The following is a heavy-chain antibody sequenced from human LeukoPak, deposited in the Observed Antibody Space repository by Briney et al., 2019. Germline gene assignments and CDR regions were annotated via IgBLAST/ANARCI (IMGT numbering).Heavy chain of an antibody. CDR2: INPNSGGT. J-gene: IGHJ5*02. CDR1: GYTFTGYY. D-gene: IGHD6-19*01. V-gene: IGHV1-2*02. CDR3: ARGGWYSPNWFDP. Sequence: ASVKVSCKASGYTFTGYYMHWVRQAPGQGLEWMGWINPNSGGTNYAQKFQGRVTMTRDTSISTAYMELSRLRSDDTAVCYCARGGWYSPNWFDPWGQGTLVTVSS.